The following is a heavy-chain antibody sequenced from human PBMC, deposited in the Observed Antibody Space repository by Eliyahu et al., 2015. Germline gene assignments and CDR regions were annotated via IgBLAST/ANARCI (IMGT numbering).Heavy chain of an antibody. J-gene: IGHJ6*02. V-gene: IGHV4-34*01. CDR3: ARGARKAVAGSPQNYYYYYGMDV. D-gene: IGHD6-19*01. CDR1: GGSFSGYY. Sequence: QVQLQQWGAGLLKPSETLSLTCAVYGGSFSGYYWSWIRQPPGKGLEWIGEINHSGSTNYNPSLKSRVTISVDTSKNQFSLKLSSVTAADTAVYYCARGARKAVAGSPQNYYYYYGMDVWGQGTTVTVSS. CDR2: INHSGST.